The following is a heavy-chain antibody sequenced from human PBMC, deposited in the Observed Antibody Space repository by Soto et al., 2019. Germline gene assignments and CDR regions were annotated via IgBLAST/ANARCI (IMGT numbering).Heavy chain of an antibody. V-gene: IGHV3-23*01. D-gene: IGHD3-10*01. CDR1: GFTFRNYA. J-gene: IGHJ4*02. Sequence: PGGSLRLSCAASGFTFRNYAMSWVRQSPGKGLEWVSVISVTVVDRYYADSVKGRFTISRDNSKNTLYLQLNSLRAEDTAVYYCAKDASSSGSYSYDFWGQGTLVTVSS. CDR2: ISVTVVDR. CDR3: AKDASSSGSYSYDF.